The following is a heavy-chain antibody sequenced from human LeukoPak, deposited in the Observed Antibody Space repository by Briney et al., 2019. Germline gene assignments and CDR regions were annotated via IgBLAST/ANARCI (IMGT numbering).Heavy chain of an antibody. D-gene: IGHD6-13*01. J-gene: IGHJ4*02. V-gene: IGHV3-21*01. Sequence: GGSLRLSCAASGFTFRSYSMEWVRQAPGKGLEWVSSISSSSSYIYYADSVKGRFTISRDNAKNSLYLQMNSLRAEDTAVYYCARDFMIAAVFGYWGQGTLVTVSS. CDR1: GFTFRSYS. CDR2: ISSSSSYI. CDR3: ARDFMIAAVFGY.